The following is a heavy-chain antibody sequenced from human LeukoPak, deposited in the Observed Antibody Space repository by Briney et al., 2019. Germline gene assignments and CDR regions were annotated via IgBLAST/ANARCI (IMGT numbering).Heavy chain of an antibody. D-gene: IGHD3-3*01. CDR3: ATGQPGGYYTNYYFDY. CDR1: GGSISSGGYY. V-gene: IGHV4-31*03. J-gene: IGHJ4*02. Sequence: SETLSLTCTVSGGSISSGGYYWSWIRQHPGKGLEWIGYIYYSGSTYYNPSLKSRVTISVDTSKNQFSLKLSSVTAADTAVYYCATGQPGGYYTNYYFDYWGQGTLVTVSS. CDR2: IYYSGST.